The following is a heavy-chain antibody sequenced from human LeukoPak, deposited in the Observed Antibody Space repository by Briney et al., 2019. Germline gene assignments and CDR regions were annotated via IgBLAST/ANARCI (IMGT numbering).Heavy chain of an antibody. D-gene: IGHD5-24*01. CDR2: IYYSGST. CDR3: ASSSLEMATSTVPFDY. J-gene: IGHJ4*02. Sequence: SETLSLTCTVSGGSISSYYWSWIRQPPGKGLEWIGYIYYSGSTNYNPSLKSRVTISADTSKNQFSLKLSSVTAADTAVYYCASSSLEMATSTVPFDYWGQGTLVTVSS. CDR1: GGSISSYY. V-gene: IGHV4-59*01.